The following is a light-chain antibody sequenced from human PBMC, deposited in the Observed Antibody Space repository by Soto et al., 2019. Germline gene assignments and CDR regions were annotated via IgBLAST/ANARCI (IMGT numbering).Light chain of an antibody. CDR3: QQYYNWPLWT. CDR2: GAS. Sequence: EIVMTQSPATLSVSPGERATLSCRASQSVSNSVAWYQQKPGQAPRLLIYGASTRATGIPATFSGSGSGTEFTLTISSLQSEDFAVYYCQQYYNWPLWTFGQGTKVEIK. CDR1: QSVSNS. V-gene: IGKV3-15*01. J-gene: IGKJ1*01.